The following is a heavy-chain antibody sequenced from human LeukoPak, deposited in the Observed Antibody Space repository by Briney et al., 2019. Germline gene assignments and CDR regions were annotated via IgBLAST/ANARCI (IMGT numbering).Heavy chain of an antibody. CDR1: GGSISSHY. CDR3: ARDSGSSSPWFDP. CDR2: IYYSGST. Sequence: PSETLSLTCTVSGGSISSHYWSWIRQPPGKGLEWIGYIYYSGSTNYNPSLKSRVTISVDTSKNQFSLKLSSVTAADTAVYYCARDSGSSSPWFDPWGQGTLVTVSS. V-gene: IGHV4-59*11. D-gene: IGHD6-6*01. J-gene: IGHJ5*02.